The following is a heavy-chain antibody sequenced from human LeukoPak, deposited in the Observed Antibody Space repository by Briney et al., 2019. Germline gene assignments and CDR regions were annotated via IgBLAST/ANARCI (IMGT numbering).Heavy chain of an antibody. V-gene: IGHV5-51*01. J-gene: IGHJ6*03. CDR1: GYSFTSYW. Sequence: GESLKISCKGSGYSFTSYWIGWVRQMPGKGLEWMGIIYPGDSDTRYSPSFQGQVTISADKSISTAYLQWSSLKASDTAMYYCARLKRDYYYYYYMDVWGKGTTVTVSS. CDR2: IYPGDSDT. CDR3: ARLKRDYYYYYYMDV.